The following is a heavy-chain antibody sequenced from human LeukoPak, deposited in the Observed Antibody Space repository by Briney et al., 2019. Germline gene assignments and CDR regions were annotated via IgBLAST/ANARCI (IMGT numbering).Heavy chain of an antibody. CDR3: ASSALGYCSSSSCYAGPDY. CDR2: INSDGSST. V-gene: IGHV3-74*01. J-gene: IGHJ4*02. Sequence: QPGGSLRLSCGASGFTFSNHWMHWVRQGPAKGLVWVSRINSDGSSTNYADSVKGRFTISRDNAKNTLYLQMNSLRAEDTGAYYCASSALGYCSSSSCYAGPDYWGQGTLVTVSS. CDR1: GFTFSNHW. D-gene: IGHD2-2*01.